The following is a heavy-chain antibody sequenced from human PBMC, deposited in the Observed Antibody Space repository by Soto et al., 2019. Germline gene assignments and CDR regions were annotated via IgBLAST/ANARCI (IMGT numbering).Heavy chain of an antibody. CDR1: GFTFTRHA. CDR3: AKDRVGAGIGEFDF. D-gene: IGHD6-19*01. V-gene: IGHV3-30*18. J-gene: IGHJ5*01. Sequence: QLQLVESGGGVVQPGRSLRLSCAASGFTFTRHAIHWVRQAPGKGLEWVAVISYDGSNQYYEDSVKGRFTISRDNSKNTGSLQMNSLRAEDTAVYHCAKDRVGAGIGEFDFWGQGTLVTVSS. CDR2: ISYDGSNQ.